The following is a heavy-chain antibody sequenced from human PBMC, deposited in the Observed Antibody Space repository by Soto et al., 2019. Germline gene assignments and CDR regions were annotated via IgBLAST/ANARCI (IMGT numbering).Heavy chain of an antibody. Sequence: GGSLRLSSAASGFTFSSYGMHWVRQAPGKGLEWVAVIWYDGSNKYYADSVKGRFTISRDNSKNTLYLQMNSLRAEDTAVYYCAKDGTAARPNYYYYYMDVWGKGTTVTVSS. V-gene: IGHV3-30*02. D-gene: IGHD6-6*01. CDR1: GFTFSSYG. J-gene: IGHJ6*03. CDR2: IWYDGSNK. CDR3: AKDGTAARPNYYYYYMDV.